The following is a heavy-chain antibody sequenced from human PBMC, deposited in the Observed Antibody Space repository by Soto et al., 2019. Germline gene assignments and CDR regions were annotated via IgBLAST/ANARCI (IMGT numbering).Heavy chain of an antibody. V-gene: IGHV4-39*01. J-gene: IGHJ5*02. CDR2: IHYNGNT. CDR3: ARPVGSTTLYNWFDP. D-gene: IGHD2-2*01. CDR1: GGSISSSSYF. Sequence: SETLSLTCTVSGGSISSSSYFWGWIRQPPGKGLEWIASIHYNGNTYYNPSLKSRVTISADTSKNQFSLKLSSVTAADTAVYYCARPVGSTTLYNWFDPWGQGTLVTVSS.